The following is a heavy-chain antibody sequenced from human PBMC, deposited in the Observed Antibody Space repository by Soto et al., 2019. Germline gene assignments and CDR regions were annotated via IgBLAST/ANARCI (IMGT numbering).Heavy chain of an antibody. V-gene: IGHV1-18*01. CDR2: ISGYNGDTNT. J-gene: IGHJ4*02. Sequence: QVQLVQSAAEVRKPGASVKVSCKASGYIFTNYAISWVRQAPGQGPEWMGWISGYNGDTNTHYSQKFQGRVTMTTDMSTTTAYMERRSLRSDDTAVYYCARDNDILTRSFFDNWGQGTLVTASS. CDR1: GYIFTNYA. CDR3: ARDNDILTRSFFDN. D-gene: IGHD3-9*01.